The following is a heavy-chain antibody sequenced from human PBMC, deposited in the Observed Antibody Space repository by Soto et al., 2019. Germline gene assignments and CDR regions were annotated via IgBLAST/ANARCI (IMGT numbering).Heavy chain of an antibody. CDR3: ARHCSGGSCYSGLYYYYGMDV. D-gene: IGHD2-15*01. Sequence: GESLKISCKGSGYSFTSYWIGWVRQMPGKGLEWMGIIYPGDSDTRYSPSFQGQVTISADKSISTAYLQWSSLKASDTAMYYCARHCSGGSCYSGLYYYYGMDVWGQGTTVTVSS. V-gene: IGHV5-51*01. J-gene: IGHJ6*02. CDR1: GYSFTSYW. CDR2: IYPGDSDT.